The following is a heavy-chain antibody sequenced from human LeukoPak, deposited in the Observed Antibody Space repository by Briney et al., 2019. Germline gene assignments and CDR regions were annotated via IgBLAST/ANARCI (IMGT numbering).Heavy chain of an antibody. CDR1: GYPFTSYG. J-gene: IGHJ4*02. CDR3: ARDGDYGDYFDY. Sequence: GASVKVSCKASGYPFTSYGFSWVRQAPGQGLEWMGRISTYNDNTHYAQKLQGRVTMTTDTSTSTAYMELRSLRSDDTAVDYCARDGDYGDYFDYYGQGTGVTVSS. V-gene: IGHV1-18*04. D-gene: IGHD4-17*01. CDR2: ISTYNDNT.